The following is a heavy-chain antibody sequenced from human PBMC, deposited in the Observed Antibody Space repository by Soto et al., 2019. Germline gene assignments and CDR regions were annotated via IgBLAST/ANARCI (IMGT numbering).Heavy chain of an antibody. CDR2: ISVSGANT. D-gene: IGHD3-16*01. V-gene: IGHV3-23*01. CDR3: GKASTYPLDGVEV. Sequence: GGSLRLSCVASGFKFSSYALTWVRQAPGKGLEWVSVISVSGANTYYADSVKGRFTISRDNSKNTLYLQMNSLRAEDTAIYYCGKASTYPLDGVEVWGQGTTVTVSS. CDR1: GFKFSSYA. J-gene: IGHJ6*02.